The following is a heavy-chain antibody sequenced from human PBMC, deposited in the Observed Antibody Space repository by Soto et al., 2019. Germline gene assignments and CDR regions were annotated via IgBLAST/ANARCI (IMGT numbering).Heavy chain of an antibody. CDR3: ARWGRVRGVKIYYYGMDV. Sequence: PGGSLRLSCAASGFTFSSYWMHWVRQAPGKGLVWVSRINSDGSSTSYADSVKGRFTISRDNAKNTLYLQMNSLRAEDTAVYYCARWGRVRGVKIYYYGMDVWGQGTTVTVSS. CDR2: INSDGSST. V-gene: IGHV3-74*01. J-gene: IGHJ6*02. CDR1: GFTFSSYW. D-gene: IGHD3-10*01.